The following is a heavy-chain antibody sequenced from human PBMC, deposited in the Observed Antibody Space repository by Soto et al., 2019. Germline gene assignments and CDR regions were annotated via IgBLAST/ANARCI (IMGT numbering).Heavy chain of an antibody. Sequence: QVQLVESVGGLVKPGGSLRLSCAASGIVFSDYMIWVRQAPGKGLEWLSYISGSGRTIYSADSVKGRFTISRDNATNSLYLQMNNVRTEDTAVYYCARLPFPWGWFDPWGQGTLVTVSS. CDR1: GIVFSDY. D-gene: IGHD3-16*01. J-gene: IGHJ5*02. V-gene: IGHV3-11*01. CDR2: ISGSGRTI. CDR3: ARLPFPWGWFDP.